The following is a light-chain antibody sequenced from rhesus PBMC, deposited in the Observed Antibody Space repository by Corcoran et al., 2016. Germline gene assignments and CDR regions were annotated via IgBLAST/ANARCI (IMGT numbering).Light chain of an antibody. CDR2: VAS. J-gene: IGKJ4*01. V-gene: IGKV6-55*01. CDR1: QSIGSS. Sequence: EIVLTQSPTFQSVTLKEKVTITCQASQSIGSSVHWYQQKPDKSPKLLIKVASQAISGVPSRFSGSGSGTDFTLPINSLEAEDAATYYCQQSSNFPLTFGGGTKVELK. CDR3: QQSSNFPLT.